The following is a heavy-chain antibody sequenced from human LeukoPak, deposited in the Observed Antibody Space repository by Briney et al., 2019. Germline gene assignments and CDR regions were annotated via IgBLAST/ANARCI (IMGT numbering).Heavy chain of an antibody. J-gene: IGHJ4*02. CDR3: ATGVATITSIDY. Sequence: ASVKVSCKASGGTFSSYAISWVRQAPGQGLEWMGGIIPIFGTANYAQKFQGRVTITADTSTSTAYMELSSLTSEDTAVYYCATGVATITSIDYWGQGTLVTVSS. CDR1: GGTFSSYA. V-gene: IGHV1-69*06. D-gene: IGHD5-12*01. CDR2: IIPIFGTA.